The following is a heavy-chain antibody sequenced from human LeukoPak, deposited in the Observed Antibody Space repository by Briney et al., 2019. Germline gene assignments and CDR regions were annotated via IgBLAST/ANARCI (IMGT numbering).Heavy chain of an antibody. CDR2: ISSSSSYI. V-gene: IGHV3-21*01. D-gene: IGHD3-10*01. CDR3: ARPGWFGKLTAREHAFDI. J-gene: IGHJ3*02. CDR1: GFTFSSYS. Sequence: PGGSLRLSCAASGFTFSSYSMNWVRQAPGKGLEWVSSISSSSSYIYYADSVKGRFTISRDNAKNSLYLQMNSLRAEDTAVYYCARPGWFGKLTAREHAFDIWGQGTMVTVSS.